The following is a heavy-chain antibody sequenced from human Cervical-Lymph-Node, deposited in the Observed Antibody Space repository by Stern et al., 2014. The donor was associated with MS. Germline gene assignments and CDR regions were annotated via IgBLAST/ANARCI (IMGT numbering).Heavy chain of an antibody. D-gene: IGHD3-10*01. V-gene: IGHV3-30-3*01. CDR1: GFTFSNYA. J-gene: IGHJ4*02. CDR3: ARGGRGVGLEY. Sequence: VQLVESGGGVVQPGRSLSLSCVASGFTFSNYAMHWVRQAPGKGLEWVACVSYDGTQRYSTDAVKARFTISRDNSKNTLYLHMNSLRDEDSAVYFCARGGRGVGLEYWGQGALVTVSS. CDR2: VSYDGTQR.